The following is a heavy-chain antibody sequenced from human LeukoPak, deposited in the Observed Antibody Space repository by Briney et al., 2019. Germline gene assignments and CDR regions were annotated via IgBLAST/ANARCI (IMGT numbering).Heavy chain of an antibody. J-gene: IGHJ4*02. V-gene: IGHV3-33*01. CDR3: ARGPGGIAAAGTDY. CDR2: IWYDGSNK. CDR1: GFTFSSYG. Sequence: GGSLRLSCAASGFTFSSYGMHWVRRAPGKGLEWVAVIWYDGSNKYYADSVKGRLTISRDNSKNTLYLQMNSLRAEDTAVYYCARGPGGIAAAGTDYWGQGTLVTVSS. D-gene: IGHD6-13*01.